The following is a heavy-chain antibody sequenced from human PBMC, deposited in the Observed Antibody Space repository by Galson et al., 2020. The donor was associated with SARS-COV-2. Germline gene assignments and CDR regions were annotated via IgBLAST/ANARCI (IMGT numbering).Heavy chain of an antibody. CDR1: GYTFTSYD. Sequence: ASLKVSCKASGYTFTSYDINWVRQAAGQGLEWMGWMNPNSRNTGYAQKFQGRVTMTRNTSISTAYMELSSLRSEDTAVYYCARAQYSSGWYGGPYYFDFWGQGTLVTVSS. J-gene: IGHJ4*02. V-gene: IGHV1-8*01. D-gene: IGHD6-19*01. CDR2: MNPNSRNT. CDR3: ARAQYSSGWYGGPYYFDF.